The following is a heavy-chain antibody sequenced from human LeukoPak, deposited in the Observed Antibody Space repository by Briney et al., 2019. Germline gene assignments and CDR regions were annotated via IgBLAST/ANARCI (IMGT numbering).Heavy chain of an antibody. D-gene: IGHD4-17*01. CDR3: AKDRLNYGDYEEGKDY. CDR1: GGSISSYY. J-gene: IGHJ4*02. Sequence: SETLSLTCTVSGGSISSYYWSWIRQPPGKGLEWIGYIYYSGSTNYNPSLKSRVTISVDTSKNQFSLKLSSVTAADTAVYYCAKDRLNYGDYEEGKDYWGQGTLVTVSS. CDR2: IYYSGST. V-gene: IGHV4-59*01.